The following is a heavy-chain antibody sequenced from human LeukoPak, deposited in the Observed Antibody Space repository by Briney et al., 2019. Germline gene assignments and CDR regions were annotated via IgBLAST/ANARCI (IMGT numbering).Heavy chain of an antibody. CDR2: IRGSGGGT. V-gene: IGHV3-23*01. Sequence: PGGSLRLSCAASGFTFSSYAMSWVRQAPGKGLEWVSTIRGSGGGTYYADSVKGRFTISRDNSKNTLYLQMNSLRDADTALYYCAKAGIGVVGYFDYWGQGTLVTVSS. D-gene: IGHD6-19*01. CDR1: GFTFSSYA. CDR3: AKAGIGVVGYFDY. J-gene: IGHJ4*02.